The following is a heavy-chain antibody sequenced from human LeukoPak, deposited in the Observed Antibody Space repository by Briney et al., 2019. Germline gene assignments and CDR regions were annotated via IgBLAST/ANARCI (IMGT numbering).Heavy chain of an antibody. CDR3: PRAQRITMVRGVTRSPGQYYFDY. V-gene: IGHV1-69*04. Sequence: ASVKVSCKASGGTFSSYAISWVRQAPGQGLEWMGRIIPILGIANYAQKFQGRVTMTRNTSISTAYTELSSLRSEDKAVSYCPRAQRITMVRGVTRSPGQYYFDYWGQGTLVTVSS. CDR2: IIPILGIA. D-gene: IGHD3-10*01. J-gene: IGHJ4*02. CDR1: GGTFSSYA.